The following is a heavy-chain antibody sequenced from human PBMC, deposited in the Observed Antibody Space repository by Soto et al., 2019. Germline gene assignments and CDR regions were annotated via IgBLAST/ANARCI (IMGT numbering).Heavy chain of an antibody. CDR2: INHSGST. V-gene: IGHV4-34*01. D-gene: IGHD3-10*01. Sequence: SETLSLPCAVYGGSFSGYYWTWIRQPPGKGLEWIGEINHSGSTNYNPSLKSRVTISVDAAKNQFSLKMSSVTAADTAVYYCARGGDAGGSGFYFSRVNYRDLQDVRSQG. J-gene: IGHJ3*01. CDR3: ARGGDAGGSGFYFSRVNYRDLQDV. CDR1: GGSFSGYY.